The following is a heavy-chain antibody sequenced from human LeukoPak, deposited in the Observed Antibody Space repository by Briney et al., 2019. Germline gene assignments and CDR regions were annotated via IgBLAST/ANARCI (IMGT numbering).Heavy chain of an antibody. Sequence: SVKVSCKASGGTFCSYAISWVRQAPVQGLEWMGGIIPIFGTANYAQKFQGRVTITTDESTSTAHMELSSLRSEDTAVYYCARVGAAAGTVPILPWYFDLWGRGTLVTVSS. J-gene: IGHJ2*01. CDR3: ARVGAAAGTVPILPWYFDL. V-gene: IGHV1-69*05. D-gene: IGHD6-13*01. CDR2: IIPIFGTA. CDR1: GGTFCSYA.